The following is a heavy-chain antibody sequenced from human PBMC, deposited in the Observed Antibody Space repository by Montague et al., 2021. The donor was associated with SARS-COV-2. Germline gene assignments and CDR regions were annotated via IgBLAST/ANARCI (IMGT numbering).Heavy chain of an antibody. CDR2: IYSNGDK. V-gene: IGHV2-5*01. Sequence: ARVKPTQTLTLTCTFSGFSLSTPNVGVAWIRQPPGKALEWLAVIYSNGDKRYSPSLQRRLTITKDTSRNQVVLSLTNVDPLDTATYYCAHLIRYYDIFTGIPFDDWGQGTQVTVSS. CDR1: GFSLSTPNVG. CDR3: AHLIRYYDIFTGIPFDD. D-gene: IGHD3-9*01. J-gene: IGHJ4*02.